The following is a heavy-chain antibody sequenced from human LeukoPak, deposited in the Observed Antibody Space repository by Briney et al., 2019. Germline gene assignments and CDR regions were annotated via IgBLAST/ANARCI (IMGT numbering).Heavy chain of an antibody. V-gene: IGHV4-34*01. CDR2: INHSGST. D-gene: IGHD3-3*02. J-gene: IGHJ6*02. Sequence: PSETLSLTCAVYGGSFSGYYWSWIRQPPGEGLEWIGEINHSGSTNYNPSLKSRVTISVDTSKNQFSLKLSSVTAADTAVYYCARRAFLEWFPHDYYYYGMDVWGQGTTVTVSS. CDR3: ARRAFLEWFPHDYYYYGMDV. CDR1: GGSFSGYY.